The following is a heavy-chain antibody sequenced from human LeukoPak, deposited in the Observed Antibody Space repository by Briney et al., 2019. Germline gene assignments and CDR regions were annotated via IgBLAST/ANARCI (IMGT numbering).Heavy chain of an antibody. Sequence: GGSLRLSCAASGFTFSDYYMSWIRQAPGKGLEWVSYISSGSSTIYYAGSVKGRFTISRDNAKNSLSLQMSGLRGEDTAVYYCSRFNLGIRPNAFDIWGQGTMVTVSS. CDR2: ISSGSSTI. V-gene: IGHV3-11*01. D-gene: IGHD7-27*01. J-gene: IGHJ3*02. CDR3: SRFNLGIRPNAFDI. CDR1: GFTFSDYY.